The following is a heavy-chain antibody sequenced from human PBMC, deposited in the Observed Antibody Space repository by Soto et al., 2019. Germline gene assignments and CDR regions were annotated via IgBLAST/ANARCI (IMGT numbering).Heavy chain of an antibody. Sequence: PGESLKISCKGSGYSFTSYWISWVRQMPGKGLEWMGRIDPSDSYTNYSPSFQGHVTISADKSISTAYLQWSSLKASDTAMYYCARPSHYYDSSGYWNWFDPWGKGTLVTVAS. V-gene: IGHV5-10-1*01. CDR2: IDPSDSYT. CDR1: GYSFTSYW. CDR3: ARPSHYYDSSGYWNWFDP. J-gene: IGHJ5*02. D-gene: IGHD3-22*01.